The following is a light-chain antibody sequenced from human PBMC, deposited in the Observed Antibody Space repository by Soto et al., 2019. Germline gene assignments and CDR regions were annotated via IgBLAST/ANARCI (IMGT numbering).Light chain of an antibody. J-gene: IGKJ5*01. CDR2: GAS. CDR3: QQDGRPPT. V-gene: IGKV3-20*01. Sequence: VMTQSPAILSVSPGERATLSRRASETVATNLAWYQQKPGQAPRLIIYGASSRATGIPEWISGSGCGTDFTLTISRLEDEDSAVYYRQQDGRPPTFGQGTRLEIK. CDR1: ETVATN.